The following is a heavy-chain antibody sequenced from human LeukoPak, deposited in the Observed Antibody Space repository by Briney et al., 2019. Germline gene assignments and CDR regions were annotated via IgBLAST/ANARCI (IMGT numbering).Heavy chain of an antibody. CDR3: AMVRGVIILRGKDYYYYYGMDV. V-gene: IGHV1-8*01. J-gene: IGHJ6*02. D-gene: IGHD3-10*01. CDR1: GYTFTSYD. CDR2: MNPNSGNT. Sequence: ASVKVSCKASGYTFTSYDINWVRQATGQGLEWMGWMNPNSGNTVYAQKFQGRVTMTRNTSISTAYMELSSLRSEDTAVYYCAMVRGVIILRGKDYYYYYGMDVWGQGTTVTVSS.